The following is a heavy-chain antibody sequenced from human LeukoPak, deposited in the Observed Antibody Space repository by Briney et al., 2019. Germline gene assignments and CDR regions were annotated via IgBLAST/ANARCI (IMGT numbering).Heavy chain of an antibody. D-gene: IGHD3-22*01. J-gene: IGHJ5*02. CDR1: GGPINTYY. Sequence: SETLSLTCTVSGGPINTYYWGWIRQPPGKGLEWIGYVYSSGSTIYNPSLKSRVTISVDTSRNQFSLKLNSVTAADTAVYYCARRSAYYPNNRSDPWGQGTLVTVSS. CDR2: VYSSGST. CDR3: ARRSAYYPNNRSDP. V-gene: IGHV4-4*08.